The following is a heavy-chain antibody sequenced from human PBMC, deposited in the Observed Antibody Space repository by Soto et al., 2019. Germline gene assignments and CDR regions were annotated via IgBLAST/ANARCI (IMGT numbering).Heavy chain of an antibody. D-gene: IGHD5-12*01. V-gene: IGHV1-69*02. CDR1: GGTFSSYT. Sequence: GASVKVSCKASGGTFSSYTISWVRQAPGQGLEWMGRIIPILGIANYAQKFQGRVTITADKSTSTAYMELSSLRSEDTAVYYCAIPDPIEGIVASDAFDIWGQGTMVTVSS. CDR3: AIPDPIEGIVASDAFDI. CDR2: IIPILGIA. J-gene: IGHJ3*02.